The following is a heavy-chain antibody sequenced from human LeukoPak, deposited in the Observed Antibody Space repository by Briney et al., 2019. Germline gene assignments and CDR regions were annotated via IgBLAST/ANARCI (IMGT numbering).Heavy chain of an antibody. V-gene: IGHV4-59*01. D-gene: IGHD3-10*02. Sequence: SETLSLTCTVSGGSISSYYWTWIRQPPGKGLEWIGHGYYSGSTSYNPSLKSRVTISVDTSKNQFSLTLSSVTAADTALYYCAGDNFRTPRVLEIWGQGTMVTVSS. CDR2: GYYSGST. CDR1: GGSISSYY. J-gene: IGHJ3*02. CDR3: AGDNFRTPRVLEI.